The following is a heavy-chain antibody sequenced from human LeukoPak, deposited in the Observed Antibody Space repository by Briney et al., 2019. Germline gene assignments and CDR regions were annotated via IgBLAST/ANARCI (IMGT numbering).Heavy chain of an antibody. Sequence: ASVKVSCKASGGTFSSYAISWVRQAPGQGLEWMGGIIPIFGTANYAQKFQGRVTIIADKSTSTAYMELSSLRSEDTAVYYCARGNFMITFGGVIVYLHFDYWGQGTLVTVSS. CDR2: IIPIFGTA. V-gene: IGHV1-69*06. J-gene: IGHJ4*02. D-gene: IGHD3-16*02. CDR3: ARGNFMITFGGVIVYLHFDY. CDR1: GGTFSSYA.